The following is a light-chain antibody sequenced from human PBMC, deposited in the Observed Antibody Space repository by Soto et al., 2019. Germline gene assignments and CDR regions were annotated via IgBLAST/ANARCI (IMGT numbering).Light chain of an antibody. CDR2: DAS. Sequence: AIQLTQSPSSLSASVGDSVAITCRASQGISNDLAWYQQRPGRPPKLLIYDASTLERGVPSRFSGSGSGTDFTLTIRSLQPEDFATYYCQQCSGHHPLTFDGGTRVEI. CDR3: QQCSGHHPLT. J-gene: IGKJ4*01. V-gene: IGKV1-13*02. CDR1: QGISND.